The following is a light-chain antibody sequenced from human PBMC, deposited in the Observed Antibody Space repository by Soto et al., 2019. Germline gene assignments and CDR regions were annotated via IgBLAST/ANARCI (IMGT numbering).Light chain of an antibody. J-gene: IGLJ1*01. CDR2: DVS. CDR3: SSYTSSSTLYV. Sequence: QSALTQPASVSGSPGQSITISCTGTSSDVGGYNYVSWYQQHPGKAPKLMIYDVSNRPLGVSNRFSGSKSGNTASRTISGLQAEVEADYYCSSYTSSSTLYVFGTGTKLTVL. V-gene: IGLV2-14*01. CDR1: SSDVGGYNY.